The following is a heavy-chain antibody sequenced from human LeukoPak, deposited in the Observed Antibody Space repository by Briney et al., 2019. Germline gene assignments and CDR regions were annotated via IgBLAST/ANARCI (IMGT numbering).Heavy chain of an antibody. D-gene: IGHD3-22*01. Sequence: SVKVSCKASGGTFSSYAISWVRQAPGQGLERMGGIIPIFGTANYAQKFQGRVTITTDESTSTAYMELSSLRSEDTAVYYCARRGDYDSSGYLDAFDIWGQGTMVTVSS. CDR3: ARRGDYDSSGYLDAFDI. CDR1: GGTFSSYA. J-gene: IGHJ3*02. V-gene: IGHV1-69*05. CDR2: IIPIFGTA.